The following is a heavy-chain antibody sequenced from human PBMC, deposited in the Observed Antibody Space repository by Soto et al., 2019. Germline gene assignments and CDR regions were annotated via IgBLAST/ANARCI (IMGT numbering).Heavy chain of an antibody. Sequence: PGGSLRLSCAASGFTFSSYVMHWVRQAPGKGLEWVAVITYDGNTKKYANSVKGRFTIARDNSWNTLYLQMNSLSPEDVGVYYCARDPVTGSPDYFDKWGQGTLVTV. CDR1: GFTFSSYV. J-gene: IGHJ4*02. CDR2: ITYDGNTK. V-gene: IGHV3-30-3*01. D-gene: IGHD1-26*01. CDR3: ARDPVTGSPDYFDK.